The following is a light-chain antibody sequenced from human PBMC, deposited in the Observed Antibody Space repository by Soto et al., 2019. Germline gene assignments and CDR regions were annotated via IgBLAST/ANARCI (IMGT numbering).Light chain of an antibody. J-gene: IGKJ2*01. CDR3: QQYNIYPYT. V-gene: IGKV1-5*03. Sequence: DIPMTQSPSTLSASVGDRVTITCRASQSIGSWLAWYQQKPGKAPKLLIYRASGLQSGVPSKFSGSGSGTEFTLTISSLQPDDFATYYCQQYNIYPYTFGQGTKLEIK. CDR2: RAS. CDR1: QSIGSW.